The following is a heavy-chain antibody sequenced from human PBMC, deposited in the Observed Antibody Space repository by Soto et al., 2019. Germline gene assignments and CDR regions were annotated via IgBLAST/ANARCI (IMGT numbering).Heavy chain of an antibody. Sequence: GGTLRLSCAASGFTFDDYPMHWVRQAPGKGLEWVSGISWNSGSIGYADSVKGRFTISRDNAKNSLYLQMNSLRAEDTALYYCAKALRTPADDAFDIWGQGTMVTVSS. CDR2: ISWNSGSI. J-gene: IGHJ3*02. CDR1: GFTFDDYP. V-gene: IGHV3-9*01. CDR3: AKALRTPADDAFDI.